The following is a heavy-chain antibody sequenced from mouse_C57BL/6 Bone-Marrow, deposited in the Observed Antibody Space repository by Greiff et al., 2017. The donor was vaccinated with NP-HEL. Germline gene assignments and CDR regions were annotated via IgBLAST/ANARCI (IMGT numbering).Heavy chain of an antibody. CDR3: VRHGTGTDAMDY. V-gene: IGHV10-1*01. Sequence: EVKLVESGGGLVQPKGSLKLSCAASGFSFNTYAMNWVRQAPGKGLEWVARIRSKSNNYATYYADSVKDRFTISRDDSESMLYLQMNNLKTEDTAMYYCVRHGTGTDAMDYWGQGTSVTVSS. J-gene: IGHJ4*01. CDR2: IRSKSNNYAT. D-gene: IGHD4-1*01. CDR1: GFSFNTYA.